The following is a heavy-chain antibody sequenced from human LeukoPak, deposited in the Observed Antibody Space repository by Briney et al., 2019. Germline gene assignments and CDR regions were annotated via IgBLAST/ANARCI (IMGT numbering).Heavy chain of an antibody. D-gene: IGHD6-13*01. Sequence: PSETLSLTCTVSGASVNDNYWSWSRQPAGKTLEWIGRIYTDGSTNYNPSLKSRVAISVDTSTNQFSLFLRSVTAAHTAIYYCTIGSSSGTLAYWGQGTLVTVSS. CDR2: IYTDGST. V-gene: IGHV4-4*07. J-gene: IGHJ4*02. CDR3: TIGSSSGTLAY. CDR1: GASVNDNY.